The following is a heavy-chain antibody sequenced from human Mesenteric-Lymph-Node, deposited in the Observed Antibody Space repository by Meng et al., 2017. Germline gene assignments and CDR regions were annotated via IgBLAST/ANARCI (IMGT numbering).Heavy chain of an antibody. Sequence: SETLSLTCTVSGGSISSYYWSWIRQPPGKGLEWIGFIYYSGNTNYNPSLRSRVTISLDMSKTQFSLKLTSLTAADTAVYYCAREGLDAFDVWGQVTMVTVSS. V-gene: IGHV4-59*01. CDR1: GGSISSYY. CDR3: AREGLDAFDV. CDR2: IYYSGNT. J-gene: IGHJ3*01.